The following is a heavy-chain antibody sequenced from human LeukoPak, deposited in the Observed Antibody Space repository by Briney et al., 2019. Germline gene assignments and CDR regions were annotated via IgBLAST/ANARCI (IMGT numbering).Heavy chain of an antibody. Sequence: GGSLRLSCAASGFNFNSYTMNWVRQAPGKGLQWVANILASGSPTYYADSVKGRFIISRDNSKNTVYLQMNSLRVEDTAIYYCARDLRPDGVDNFDHWGQGILVTVSS. D-gene: IGHD2-8*01. CDR3: ARDLRPDGVDNFDH. CDR2: ILASGSPT. V-gene: IGHV3-23*01. J-gene: IGHJ4*02. CDR1: GFNFNSYT.